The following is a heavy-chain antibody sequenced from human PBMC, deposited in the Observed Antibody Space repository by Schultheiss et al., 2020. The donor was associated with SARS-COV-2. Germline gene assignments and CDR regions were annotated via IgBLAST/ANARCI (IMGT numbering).Heavy chain of an antibody. Sequence: ASVKVSCKASGYTFTSYGINWVRQATGQGLEWMGWMNPNSGNTGYAQKFQGRVIMTTDTSTSTVYMELRSLRSDDTAVYYCARAPSLYGDYLGFDYWGQGTLVTVSS. CDR1: GYTFTSYG. D-gene: IGHD4-17*01. V-gene: IGHV1-18*01. CDR2: MNPNSGNT. CDR3: ARAPSLYGDYLGFDY. J-gene: IGHJ4*02.